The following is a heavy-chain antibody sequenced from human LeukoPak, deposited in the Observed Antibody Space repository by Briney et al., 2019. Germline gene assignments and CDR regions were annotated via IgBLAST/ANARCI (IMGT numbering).Heavy chain of an antibody. V-gene: IGHV4-39*01. Sequence: SETLSLTCTVSGGSISSSSYYWGWIRQPPGKGLEWIGSIYYSGSTYYNPSLKSRVTISVDTSKNQFSLKLSSVTAADTAVYYCAGQGGRLAPPYWGQGTLVTVSS. J-gene: IGHJ4*02. CDR1: GGSISSSSYY. CDR3: AGQGGRLAPPY. D-gene: IGHD1-26*01. CDR2: IYYSGST.